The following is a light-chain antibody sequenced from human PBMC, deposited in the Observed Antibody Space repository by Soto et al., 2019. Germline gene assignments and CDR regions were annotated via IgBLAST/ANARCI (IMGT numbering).Light chain of an antibody. J-gene: IGKJ1*01. V-gene: IGKV3-20*01. CDR2: DVS. CDR3: QQYGSSPT. CDR1: QSVSSSY. Sequence: EIVLTQSPGTLSLSPGERATLSCRSSQSVSSSYLAWYQQKPRQAPRLLIYDVSSRATGIPDRFSGSGSGTDFTLTISRLEPEDFAVYYCQQYGSSPTFGQGTKVEIK.